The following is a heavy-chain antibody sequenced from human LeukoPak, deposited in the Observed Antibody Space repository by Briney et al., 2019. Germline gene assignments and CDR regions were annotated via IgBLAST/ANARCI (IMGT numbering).Heavy chain of an antibody. V-gene: IGHV3-33*08. J-gene: IGHJ6*02. CDR3: ARDCGYCSSTSCQYYYYYYGMDV. Sequence: PGGSLRLSCAASGFTFSTSGMHWVRQAPGKGLEWVAVIWYDGSNKYYADSVKGRFTISRDNSKNTLYLQMNSLRAEDTAVYYCARDCGYCSSTSCQYYYYYYGMDVWGQGTTVTVSS. D-gene: IGHD2-2*01. CDR2: IWYDGSNK. CDR1: GFTFSTSG.